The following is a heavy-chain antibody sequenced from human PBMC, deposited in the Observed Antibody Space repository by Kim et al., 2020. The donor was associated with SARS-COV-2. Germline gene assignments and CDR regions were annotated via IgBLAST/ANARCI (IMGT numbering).Heavy chain of an antibody. J-gene: IGHJ4*02. CDR3: AKKPPGGIVVVPAAIRD. CDR2: ISGSGGST. V-gene: IGHV3-23*01. CDR1: GFTFSSYA. Sequence: GGSLRLSCAASGFTFSSYAMSWVRQAPGKGLEWVSAISGSGGSTYYADSVKGRFTISRDNSKNTLYLQMNSLRAEDTAVYYCAKKPPGGIVVVPAAIRDWGQGTLVTVSS. D-gene: IGHD2-2*01.